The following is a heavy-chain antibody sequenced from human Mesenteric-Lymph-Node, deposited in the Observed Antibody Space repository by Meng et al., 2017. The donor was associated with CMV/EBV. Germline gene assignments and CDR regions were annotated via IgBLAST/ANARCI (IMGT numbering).Heavy chain of an antibody. CDR2: ISSSSSTI. D-gene: IGHD1-26*01. Sequence: GESLKISCAASGFTFSSYSMNWVRQAPGKGLEWVSYISSSSSTIYYADSVKGRFTISRDNAKNSLYLQMNSLRAEDTAVYYCAREMSSGSLAFDYWGQGTLVTVSS. CDR3: AREMSSGSLAFDY. J-gene: IGHJ4*02. CDR1: GFTFSSYS. V-gene: IGHV3-48*04.